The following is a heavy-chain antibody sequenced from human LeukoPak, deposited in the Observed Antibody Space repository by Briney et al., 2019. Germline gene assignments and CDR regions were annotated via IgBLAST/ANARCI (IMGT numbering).Heavy chain of an antibody. D-gene: IGHD6-13*01. J-gene: IGHJ5*02. CDR2: INPNSGGT. CDR1: GYPFTGYY. Sequence: ASVKVSCKASGYPFTGYYMHWVRQAPGQGLEWMGWINPNSGGTNYAQKFQGRVTMTRDTSISTAYMELSRLRSDDTAVYYCARLYEQQLVLGWFDPWGQGTLVTVSS. V-gene: IGHV1-2*02. CDR3: ARLYEQQLVLGWFDP.